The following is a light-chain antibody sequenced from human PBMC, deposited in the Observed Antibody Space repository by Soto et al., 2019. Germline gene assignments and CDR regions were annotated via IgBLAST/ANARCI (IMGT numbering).Light chain of an antibody. CDR2: AAS. V-gene: IGKV3-15*01. CDR1: QSISIN. Sequence: EIEMAQSAGTLSVSPRERAILSCRASQSISINLAWYQQKPGQAPRLLIYAASNRAAGVPARFSGSWSGTEFTLTISSLQPEDFAVYYCQQRSNWPTFGGGTKVDI. CDR3: QQRSNWPT. J-gene: IGKJ4*01.